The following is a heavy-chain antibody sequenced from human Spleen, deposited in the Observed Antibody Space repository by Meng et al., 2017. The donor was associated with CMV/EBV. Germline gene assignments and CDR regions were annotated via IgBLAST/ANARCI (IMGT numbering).Heavy chain of an antibody. CDR1: GYTFTRNG. J-gene: IGHJ6*02. CDR3: ARTIFGVVTPDYYYYYGMDV. CDR2: ISPDNGKT. Sequence: ASVKVSCKASGYTFTRNGISWVRQAPGQGLEWMGLISPDNGKTNYARRFQGRVTMTADTSTSTTYLELRSLRSDDTAVYYCARTIFGVVTPDYYYYYGMDVWGQGTTVTVSS. V-gene: IGHV1-18*01. D-gene: IGHD3-3*01.